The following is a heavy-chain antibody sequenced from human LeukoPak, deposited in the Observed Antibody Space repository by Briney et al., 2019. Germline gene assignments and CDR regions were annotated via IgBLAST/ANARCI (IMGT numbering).Heavy chain of an antibody. CDR2: IRSKAYGGTT. Sequence: GGSLRLSCTASGFTFGDYAMSWFRQAPGKGLEWVGFIRSKAYGGTTEYAASVKGRFTIPRDDSKSIAYLQMNSLKTEDTAVYYCTREKSGYCSGGSCHTFDYWGQGTLVTVSS. V-gene: IGHV3-49*03. CDR1: GFTFGDYA. CDR3: TREKSGYCSGGSCHTFDY. J-gene: IGHJ4*02. D-gene: IGHD2-15*01.